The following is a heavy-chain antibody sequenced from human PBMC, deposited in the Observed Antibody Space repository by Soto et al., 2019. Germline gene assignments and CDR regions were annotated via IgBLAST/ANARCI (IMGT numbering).Heavy chain of an antibody. CDR2: VKSKSNGETV. CDR3: HTEMLQVPMWVSFYPEH. Sequence: EVQLVESGGGLLKPGGSLRLSCLASGINFNNAWMSWVRQAPGKGLEWVGRVKSKSNGETVDYAAPVKGRFAISRDYSRYSMYLPKHCLTTEASDAYYCHTEMLQVPMWVSFYPEHWGQGTRVTVSS. D-gene: IGHD3-16*02. CDR1: GINFNNAW. V-gene: IGHV3-15*01. J-gene: IGHJ4*02.